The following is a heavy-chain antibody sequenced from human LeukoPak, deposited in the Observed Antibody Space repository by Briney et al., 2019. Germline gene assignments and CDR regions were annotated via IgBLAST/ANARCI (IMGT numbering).Heavy chain of an antibody. J-gene: IGHJ4*02. Sequence: SETLSLTCTVSGYSISSGYYWGWIRQPPRKGLEWIGSIYHSGSTYYNPSLKSRVTISVDTSKNQFSLKLSSVTAADTAVYYCARVKIQLWFYWGQGTLVTVSS. V-gene: IGHV4-38-2*02. CDR2: IYHSGST. CDR3: ARVKIQLWFY. D-gene: IGHD5-18*01. CDR1: GYSISSGYY.